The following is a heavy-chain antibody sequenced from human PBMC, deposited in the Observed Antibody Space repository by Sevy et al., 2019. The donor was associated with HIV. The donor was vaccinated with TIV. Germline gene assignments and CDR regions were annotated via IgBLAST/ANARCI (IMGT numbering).Heavy chain of an antibody. V-gene: IGHV3-13*01. CDR1: AFTFSSHD. CDR3: ARETAADAFDV. Sequence: GGSLRLSCAATAFTFSSHDMHWVRQVAGKGLEWVSSIGLSGDTYFAGSVKGRFTISRDNVKNYLYLQMSSLRAGDTAVYYCARETAADAFDVWGQGTFVTVSS. CDR2: IGLSGDT. D-gene: IGHD6-13*01. J-gene: IGHJ3*01.